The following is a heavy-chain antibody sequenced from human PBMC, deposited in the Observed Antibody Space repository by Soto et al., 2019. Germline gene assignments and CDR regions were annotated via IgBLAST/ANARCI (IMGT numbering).Heavy chain of an antibody. CDR1: GFTFSNYA. D-gene: IGHD2-21*01. Sequence: EVQLLEFGGHLVQPGGSLRLSCAASGFTFSNYAMTWVRRAPGKGLEWVSSISGGGNTYYADSVKGRFTISRDNSKSTKYLPMDSLRVEDTAVYYCAKRARSSSGSDGYKLDYWGQGPLVTVSS. V-gene: IGHV3-23*01. CDR3: AKRARSSSGSDGYKLDY. CDR2: ISGGGNT. J-gene: IGHJ4*02.